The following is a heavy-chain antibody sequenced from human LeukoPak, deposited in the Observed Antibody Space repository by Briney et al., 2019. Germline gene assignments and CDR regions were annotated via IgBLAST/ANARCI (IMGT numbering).Heavy chain of an antibody. J-gene: IGHJ6*03. V-gene: IGHV4-59*01. CDR1: GGSISSYY. CDR2: IHYSGTT. CDR3: ARVSWSPGTSYYYMDV. Sequence: SETLSLTCTVSGGSISSYYWSWIRQPPGKGLEWIGYIHYSGTTNYNPSLKSRVTISVDTSKNQFSLKLSSVTAADTAVYFCARVSWSPGTSYYYMDVWGKGTTVTVSS. D-gene: IGHD1-1*01.